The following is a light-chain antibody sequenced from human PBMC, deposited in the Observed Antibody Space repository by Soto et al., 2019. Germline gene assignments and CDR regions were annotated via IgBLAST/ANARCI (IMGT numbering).Light chain of an antibody. CDR1: SSNIGAGYD. V-gene: IGLV1-40*01. CDR3: QSYDSTLDARYV. Sequence: QSVLTQPPSMSGAPGQRVTLSCTGSSSNIGAGYDVHWYQHLPGTAPKLLLFGNNNRPSGVPDRFSGSKSGTSASLAITGLQADDEAYYYCQSYDSTLDARYVFGTGTKLTVL. CDR2: GNN. J-gene: IGLJ1*01.